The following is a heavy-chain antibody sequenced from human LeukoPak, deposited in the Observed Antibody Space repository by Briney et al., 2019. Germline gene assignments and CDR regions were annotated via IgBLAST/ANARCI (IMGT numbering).Heavy chain of an antibody. J-gene: IGHJ6*03. Sequence: ASVKVSCKASGYTFTSYGISWVRQAPGQGLEWMGWISAYNGNTNYAQKLQGRVTMTTDTSTSTVYMELSSLRSEDTAVYYCARGMELFSRPYYYYYMDVWGKGTTVTISS. CDR1: GYTFTSYG. CDR3: ARGMELFSRPYYYYYMDV. D-gene: IGHD3-10*01. V-gene: IGHV1-18*01. CDR2: ISAYNGNT.